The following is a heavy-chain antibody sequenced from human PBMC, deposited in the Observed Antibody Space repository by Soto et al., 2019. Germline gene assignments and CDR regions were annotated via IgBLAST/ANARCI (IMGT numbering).Heavy chain of an antibody. Sequence: QVHLVQSGAEVKKPGASVKVSCKASGYTFTSYVITWVRQAPGQGLEWMGWISAHNGNTAYAQKLKGRVIVTRDTSTSTAYMELRSLISDDTAVYYCARGRYGEYWGQGALVTVSS. D-gene: IGHD3-10*01. CDR1: GYTFTSYV. J-gene: IGHJ4*02. V-gene: IGHV1-18*01. CDR3: ARGRYGEY. CDR2: ISAHNGNT.